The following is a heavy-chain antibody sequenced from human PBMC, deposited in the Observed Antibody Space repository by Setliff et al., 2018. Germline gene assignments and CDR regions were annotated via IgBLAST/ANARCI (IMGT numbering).Heavy chain of an antibody. Sequence: ASVKVSCKASGYTFTSYAMHWVRQAPGQRLEWMGWINAGNGNTKYSQKFQGRVTITRDTSTSTAYMELSSLRSEDTAVYYCARGGRGYSYGPRKFPFDYWGQGTLVTVSS. J-gene: IGHJ4*02. CDR1: GYTFTSYA. V-gene: IGHV1-3*01. D-gene: IGHD5-18*01. CDR3: ARGGRGYSYGPRKFPFDY. CDR2: INAGNGNT.